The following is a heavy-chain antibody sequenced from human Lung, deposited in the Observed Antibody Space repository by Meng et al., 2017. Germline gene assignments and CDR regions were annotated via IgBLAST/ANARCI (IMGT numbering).Heavy chain of an antibody. D-gene: IGHD6-13*01. CDR1: GYNFPDYW. V-gene: IGHV1-2*06. CDR2: IDPKSGDT. CDR3: ARDEDISAAGKLFGDY. J-gene: IGHJ4*02. Sequence: QAEAVESGAEGKKPGASVKVSCQPSGYNFPDYWLHWVRRAPGQGLEWMGRIDPKSGDTHYAQRFQGRVTMTGDTSISTAYMELSGLRSDDTAMYYCARDEDISAAGKLFGDYWGQGTLVTVSS.